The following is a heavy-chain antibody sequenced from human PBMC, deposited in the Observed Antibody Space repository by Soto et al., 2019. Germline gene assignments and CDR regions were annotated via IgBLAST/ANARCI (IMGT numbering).Heavy chain of an antibody. V-gene: IGHV5-10-1*01. CDR3: TRRASSSFYHFDF. CDR2: IDPSDSYV. J-gene: IGHJ4*02. CDR1: GYSFTAYW. Sequence: GESLKISCQASGYSFTAYWITWVRQMPGKGLEWMATIDPSDSYVDYSLSFRGHVTFSVDRSITTVYLQWNSLKASDSAMYFCTRRASSSFYHFDFWGQGALVTVPQ. D-gene: IGHD2-2*01.